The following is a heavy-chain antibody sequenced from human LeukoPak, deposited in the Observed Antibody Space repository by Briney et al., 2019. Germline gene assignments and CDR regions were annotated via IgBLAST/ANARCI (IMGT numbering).Heavy chain of an antibody. CDR3: ARGRYCSSTSCVSRIFDY. CDR1: GGSFSGYY. J-gene: IGHJ4*02. D-gene: IGHD2-2*01. Sequence: SETLSLTCAVYGGSFSGYYRSWIRQPPGKGLEWIGEINHSGSTNYNPSLKSRVTISVDTSKNQFSLKLSSVTVADTAVYYCARGRYCSSTSCVSRIFDYGGQGTLVTVSS. CDR2: INHSGST. V-gene: IGHV4-34*01.